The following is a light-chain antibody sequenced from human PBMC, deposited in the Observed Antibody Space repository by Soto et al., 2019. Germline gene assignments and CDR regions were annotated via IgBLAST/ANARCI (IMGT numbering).Light chain of an antibody. J-gene: IGKJ1*01. CDR1: QSVSSSY. CDR3: QQYGSSLTWT. V-gene: IGKV3-20*01. CDR2: GAS. Sequence: EIVLTQSPGTLSLSPVERATPSCRASQSVSSSYLAWYQQKPGQAPRLLIYGASSRATGIPDRFSGSGSGTDFTLTISRLEPEDFAVYYCQQYGSSLTWTFGQGTKVDIK.